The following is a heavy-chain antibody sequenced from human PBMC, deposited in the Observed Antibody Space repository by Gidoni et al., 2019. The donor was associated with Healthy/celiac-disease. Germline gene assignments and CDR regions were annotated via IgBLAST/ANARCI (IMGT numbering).Heavy chain of an antibody. V-gene: IGHV3-21*01. Sequence: EVQLVEAGGGLVEPGGSLRLSCAASGFTFSSYSMNWVRQAPGKGLEWVSAISSSSSYIYYADSVKGRVTISRDNAKNSLYLQMNSLRAEDTAVYYCARKWFGELSGKHWYFDLWGRGTLVTVSS. CDR3: ARKWFGELSGKHWYFDL. CDR2: ISSSSSYI. D-gene: IGHD3-10*01. CDR1: GFTFSSYS. J-gene: IGHJ2*01.